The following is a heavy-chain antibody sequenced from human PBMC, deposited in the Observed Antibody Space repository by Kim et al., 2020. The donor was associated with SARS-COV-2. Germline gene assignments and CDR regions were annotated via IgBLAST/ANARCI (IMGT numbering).Heavy chain of an antibody. CDR3: AKDGSDNYDYVWGSYCPDY. V-gene: IGHV3-43*02. Sequence: GGSLRLSCAASGFTFDDYAMHWVRQAPGKGLEWVSLISGDGGSTYYADSVKGRFTISRDNSKNSLYLQMNSLRTEDTALYYCAKDGSDNYDYVWGSYCPDYWGQGTLVTVSS. CDR2: ISGDGGST. D-gene: IGHD3-16*01. CDR1: GFTFDDYA. J-gene: IGHJ4*02.